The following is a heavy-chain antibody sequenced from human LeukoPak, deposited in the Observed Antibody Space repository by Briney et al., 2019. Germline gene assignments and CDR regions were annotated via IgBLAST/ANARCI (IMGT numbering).Heavy chain of an antibody. D-gene: IGHD6-19*01. J-gene: IGHJ4*02. Sequence: GGSLRLSCAASGFSSYGMHWVRQAPGKGLEWVAVIWYDESNKYYADSVKGRFTISRDNSKNTLYLQMNSLRAEDTAVYYCARDRASGWSYWFDYWGQGTLVTVSS. V-gene: IGHV3-33*01. CDR3: ARDRASGWSYWFDY. CDR2: IWYDESNK. CDR1: GFSSYG.